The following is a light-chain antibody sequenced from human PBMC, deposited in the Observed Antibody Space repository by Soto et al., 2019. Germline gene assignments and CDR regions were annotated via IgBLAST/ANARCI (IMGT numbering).Light chain of an antibody. CDR1: QPVSSNF. CDR2: GVS. CDR3: QQYANSPIT. V-gene: IGKV3-20*01. J-gene: IGKJ5*01. Sequence: IVLTHSPATLSLSPGESAALSCRASQPVSSNFLAWYQQKPGQAPRLLIYGVSSRASGIPDRFFGSGSGTDFTLTINRLEPEDFAVYYCQQYANSPITFGQGTRLEIK.